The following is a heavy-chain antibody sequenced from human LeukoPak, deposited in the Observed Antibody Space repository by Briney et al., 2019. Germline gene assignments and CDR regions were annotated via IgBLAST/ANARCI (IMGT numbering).Heavy chain of an antibody. CDR3: ARDIRDSSGWTSFDY. CDR2: ISSSSSYI. V-gene: IGHV3-21*01. D-gene: IGHD6-19*01. Sequence: GGSLRLSCAASGFTFSSYSMKWVRHAPGKGLEWVSSISSSSSYIYYADSVKGRFTISRDNAKNSLYLQMNSLRAEDTAVYYCARDIRDSSGWTSFDYWGQGTLVTVSS. J-gene: IGHJ4*02. CDR1: GFTFSSYS.